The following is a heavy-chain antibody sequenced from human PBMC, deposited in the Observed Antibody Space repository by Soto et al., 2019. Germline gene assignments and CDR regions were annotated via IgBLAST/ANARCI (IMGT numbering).Heavy chain of an antibody. CDR1: GGSINSGGYY. Sequence: PSETLSLTCTVSGGSINSGGYYWSWTRQHPGKGLEWIGYIYNSGSTYYNPSLKTRITISIDTSKNQFSLKLRSVTAADTAVFYCARGYGGKHTDSWGQGTLVTVSS. D-gene: IGHD4-17*01. J-gene: IGHJ4*02. CDR3: ARGYGGKHTDS. CDR2: IYNSGST. V-gene: IGHV4-31*03.